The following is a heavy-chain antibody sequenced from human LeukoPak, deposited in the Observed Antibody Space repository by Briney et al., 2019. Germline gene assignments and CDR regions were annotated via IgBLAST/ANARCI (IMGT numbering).Heavy chain of an antibody. CDR3: AIDWSSFSPYYMDV. CDR2: ISWNSGSI. CDR1: GFTFDDYA. V-gene: IGHV3-9*01. D-gene: IGHD3-3*01. Sequence: GRSLRLSCAASGFTFDDYAMHWVRQAPGKGLEWGSGISWNSGSIGYADSVKGRFTISRDNAKNSLYLQMNSLRAEDTALYYCAIDWSSFSPYYMDVWGKGTTVTVSS. J-gene: IGHJ6*03.